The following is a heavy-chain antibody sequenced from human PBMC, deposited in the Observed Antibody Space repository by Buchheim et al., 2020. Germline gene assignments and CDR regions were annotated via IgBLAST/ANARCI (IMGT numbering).Heavy chain of an antibody. CDR1: GGSFSGYY. J-gene: IGHJ4*02. Sequence: QVQLQQWGAGLLKPSETLSLTCAVYGGSFSGYYWSWIRQPPGKGLEWIGEINHSGSTNYNPSLKSRVTISVDTSKNQFSLKLGSVTAADTAVYYCARGRVQQQLVRGHNNRFDYWGQGTL. V-gene: IGHV4-34*01. CDR3: ARGRVQQQLVRGHNNRFDY. CDR2: INHSGST. D-gene: IGHD6-13*01.